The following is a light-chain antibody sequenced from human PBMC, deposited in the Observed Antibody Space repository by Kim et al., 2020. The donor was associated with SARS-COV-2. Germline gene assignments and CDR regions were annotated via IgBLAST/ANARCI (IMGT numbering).Light chain of an antibody. J-gene: IGLJ1*01. CDR1: SGYSNYK. CDR2: VGTGGIVG. V-gene: IGLV9-49*01. Sequence: QPVLTQPPSASASLGASVTLTCTLSSGYSNYKVDWYQQRPGKGTRFVMRVGTGGIVGSKGDGIPDRFSVLGSGLNRYLTIKNIQEEDESDYHCGADHGSGSNFVYVFGTGTKVTVL. CDR3: GADHGSGSNFVYV.